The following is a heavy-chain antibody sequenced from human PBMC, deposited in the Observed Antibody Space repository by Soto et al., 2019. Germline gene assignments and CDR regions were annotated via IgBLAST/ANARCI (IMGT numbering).Heavy chain of an antibody. Sequence: EVQLLESGGGLVQPGGSLRLSCAASGFTFSSYAMSWVRQAPGKGLEWVSAISGSGGSTYYADSVKGRFTISRDNSKNTLYLKMNSLRAEDTAVYHCAKIPITIFGVVIIPYYYYMDVWGKGTTVTVSS. D-gene: IGHD3-3*01. V-gene: IGHV3-23*01. CDR2: ISGSGGST. J-gene: IGHJ6*03. CDR1: GFTFSSYA. CDR3: AKIPITIFGVVIIPYYYYMDV.